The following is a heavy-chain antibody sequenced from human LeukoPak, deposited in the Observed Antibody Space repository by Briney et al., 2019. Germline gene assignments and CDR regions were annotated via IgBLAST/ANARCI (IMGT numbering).Heavy chain of an antibody. V-gene: IGHV4-38-2*02. CDR1: GYSISSGYY. CDR3: ARDLRRRTGTSTNWFDP. J-gene: IGHJ5*02. CDR2: IYHSGST. D-gene: IGHD1/OR15-1a*01. Sequence: SETLSLTCTVSGYSISSGYYWGWIRQPPGKGLEGIGSIYHSGSTYYNPSLKSRVTISVDTSKNQFSLKLSSVTAADTAVYYCARDLRRRTGTSTNWFDPWGQGTLVTVSS.